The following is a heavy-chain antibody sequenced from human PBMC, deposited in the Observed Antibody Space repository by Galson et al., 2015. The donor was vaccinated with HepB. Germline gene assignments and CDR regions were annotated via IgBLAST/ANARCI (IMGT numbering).Heavy chain of an antibody. CDR1: GFTFSSYW. D-gene: IGHD6-19*01. V-gene: IGHV3-74*01. CDR2: INSDGSST. Sequence: SLRLSCAASGFTFSSYWMHWVRQAPGKGLVWVSRINSDGSSTSYADSVKGRFTISRDNSKNTLYLQMNSLRAEDTAVYYCARGGSGWYSFGYWGQGTLVTVSS. J-gene: IGHJ4*02. CDR3: ARGGSGWYSFGY.